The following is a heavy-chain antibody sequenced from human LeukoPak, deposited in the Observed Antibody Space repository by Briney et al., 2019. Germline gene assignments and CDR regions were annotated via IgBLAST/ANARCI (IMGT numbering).Heavy chain of an antibody. Sequence: PSETLSLTCTVSGGSISSGGYYWSWIRQHPGKGLEWIGYIYYSGSTYYNPSLKSRVTISVDTSKNQFSLKLSSVTAADTAVYYCARDHQSPFSPGYFRGVNDAFDIWGQGTMVTVSS. D-gene: IGHD3-10*02. CDR2: IYYSGST. CDR1: GGSISSGGYY. CDR3: ARDHQSPFSPGYFRGVNDAFDI. J-gene: IGHJ3*02. V-gene: IGHV4-31*03.